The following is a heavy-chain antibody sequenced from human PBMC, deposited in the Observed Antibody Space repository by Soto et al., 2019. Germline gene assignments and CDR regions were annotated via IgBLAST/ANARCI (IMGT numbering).Heavy chain of an antibody. J-gene: IGHJ5*02. D-gene: IGHD2-2*01. CDR2: ISLYSDGA. CDR1: GYTFSNYG. Sequence: QVQLLQSGGEVKRPGASVKVSCKTSGYTFSNYGITWVRQAPGQPLEWLGWISLYSDGANYAQKFQGRVSMTTDTSTTTAYMQLTSLRSDDTAVYYGARVVPGAEAWFGPWGQGTLVTVAS. V-gene: IGHV1-18*01. CDR3: ARVVPGAEAWFGP.